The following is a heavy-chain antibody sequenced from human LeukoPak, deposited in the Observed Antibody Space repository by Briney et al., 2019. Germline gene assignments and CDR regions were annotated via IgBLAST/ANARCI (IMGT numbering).Heavy chain of an antibody. CDR2: ISGSGGRT. CDR3: AKGVSGYSGYDSDY. J-gene: IGHJ4*02. Sequence: GGSLRLSCAASGFTFSNYAMSWVRQAPGKGLEWVSGISGSGGRTYNADSVKGRFTISRDNSKNTLYLQMNSLRAEDTAVYYCAKGVSGYSGYDSDYWGQGTLVTVSS. V-gene: IGHV3-23*01. D-gene: IGHD5-12*01. CDR1: GFTFSNYA.